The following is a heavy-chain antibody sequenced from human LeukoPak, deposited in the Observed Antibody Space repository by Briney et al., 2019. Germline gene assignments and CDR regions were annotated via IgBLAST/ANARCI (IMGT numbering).Heavy chain of an antibody. V-gene: IGHV1-46*01. Sequence: ASVKVSCKASGYTFTSYYMHWVRQAPGQGLEWMVIINPSGGSTSYAQKFQGRVTMTTDTSTSTVYMELSSLRSEDTAVYYCARDGHSSGYYAYWGQGTLVTVSS. CDR3: ARDGHSSGYYAY. J-gene: IGHJ4*02. CDR2: INPSGGST. CDR1: GYTFTSYY. D-gene: IGHD3-22*01.